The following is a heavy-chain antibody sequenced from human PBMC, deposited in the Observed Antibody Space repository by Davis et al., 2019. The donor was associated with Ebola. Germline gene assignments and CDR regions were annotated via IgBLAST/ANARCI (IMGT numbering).Heavy chain of an antibody. J-gene: IGHJ4*02. Sequence: PGGSLRLSCAVSGGSISSTNWWTWVRQPPGRGLERIGEIYHIGSPNYNPSLESRVTMSIDTSKNQFSLELTSVTAADTAVYYCARWKTYDFWSGLDSWGQGTLVTVSS. D-gene: IGHD3-3*01. CDR3: ARWKTYDFWSGLDS. V-gene: IGHV4-4*02. CDR1: GGSISSTNW. CDR2: IYHIGSP.